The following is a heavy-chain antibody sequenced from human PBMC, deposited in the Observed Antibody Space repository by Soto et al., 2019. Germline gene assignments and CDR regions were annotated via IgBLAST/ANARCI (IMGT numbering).Heavy chain of an antibody. Sequence: EVQLVESGGGLLQPGGSLRLSCAASGFTFTTYSMHWVRQAPGKGLVWVSRINGDGSNTAYADSVKGRFTISRDNAKNTLYLQLHSLRAEDTAVYYRGRDGSGPIDLDYWGPGTLVTVSS. CDR1: GFTFTTYS. CDR2: INGDGSNT. D-gene: IGHD3-10*01. CDR3: GRDGSGPIDLDY. J-gene: IGHJ4*02. V-gene: IGHV3-74*01.